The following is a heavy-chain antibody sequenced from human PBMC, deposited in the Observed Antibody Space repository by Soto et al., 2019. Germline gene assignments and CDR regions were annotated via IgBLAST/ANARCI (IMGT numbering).Heavy chain of an antibody. J-gene: IGHJ6*02. CDR2: INHSGST. Sequence: SETLSLTCAVYGGSFSGYYWSWIRQPPGKGLEWIGEINHSGSTNYNPSLKSRVTISVDTSKNQFSLKLSSVTAADTAVYYCARGRSSAHYYYYYGMDVWGQGTTVT. V-gene: IGHV4-34*01. CDR1: GGSFSGYY. CDR3: ARGRSSAHYYYYYGMDV. D-gene: IGHD6-6*01.